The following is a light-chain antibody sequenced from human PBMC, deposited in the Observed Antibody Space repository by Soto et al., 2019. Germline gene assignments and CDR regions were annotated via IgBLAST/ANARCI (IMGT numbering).Light chain of an antibody. CDR1: QGISNN. CDR3: QKYNSARTWT. V-gene: IGKV1-27*01. CDR2: AAS. Sequence: DIQMTQSPSSLSASVGDRVTITCRASQGISNNLAWYQQKPGKVPKLLIYAASTLQSGVPSRLSGSGSGTDFTLTISSLQPEDVATYYCQKYNSARTWTFGQGTKVEIK. J-gene: IGKJ1*01.